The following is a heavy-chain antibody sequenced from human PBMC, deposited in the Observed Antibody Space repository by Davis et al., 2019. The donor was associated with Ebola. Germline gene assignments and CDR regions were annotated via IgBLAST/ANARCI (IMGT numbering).Heavy chain of an antibody. CDR3: GRDFNWGWDK. CDR1: GLTFSNCW. J-gene: IGHJ4*02. CDR2: IKPDGSEK. Sequence: GESLKISCVVSGLTFSNCWMSWVRQAPGKGLEWVANIKPDGSEKYYVDSVKGRFTISRDNAKNPLYLQMNSLRAEDTAVYYCGRDFNWGWDKWGQGTLVTVSS. D-gene: IGHD7-27*01. V-gene: IGHV3-7*03.